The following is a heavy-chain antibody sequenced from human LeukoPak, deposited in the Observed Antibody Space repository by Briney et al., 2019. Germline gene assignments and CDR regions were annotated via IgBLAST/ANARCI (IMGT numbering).Heavy chain of an antibody. V-gene: IGHV3-74*01. CDR2: INTDGSNT. J-gene: IGHJ5*02. CDR1: GFTFSSYW. D-gene: IGHD5-12*01. Sequence: GGSLRLSCAACGFTFSSYWMHWVRQAPGKGLVWVSHINTDGSNTRYADSVKGRFTISRDNAKNTLYLQMNSLRAEATAVYYCARGGSGLDPWGQGTLVTVSS. CDR3: ARGGSGLDP.